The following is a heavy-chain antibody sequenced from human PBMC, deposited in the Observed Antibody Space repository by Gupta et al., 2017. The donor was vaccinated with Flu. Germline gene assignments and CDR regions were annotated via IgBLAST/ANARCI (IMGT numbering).Heavy chain of an antibody. V-gene: IGHV5-10-1*01. CDR2: VDPSDSSV. CDR3: ARRGAYEVSTGYSGEVKWLDP. Sequence: EVQLVQSGTEVKKAGESLRISCKASGYRFTTYWINWVRQMHGKGLEWMGRVDPSDSSVTYDPSFQGLVTISVDTSIKTAYLQWTSLKASDSAMYYCARRGAYEVSTGYSGEVKWLDPWGQGTLVTVSS. J-gene: IGHJ5*02. CDR1: GYRFTTYW. D-gene: IGHD3-9*01.